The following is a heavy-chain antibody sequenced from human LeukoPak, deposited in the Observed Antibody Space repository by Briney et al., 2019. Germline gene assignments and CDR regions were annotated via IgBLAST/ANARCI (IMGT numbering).Heavy chain of an antibody. CDR1: GYTFTGYY. CDR2: INPNSGGT. D-gene: IGHD2-2*01. Sequence: ASVKVSCKASGYTFTGYYLHWVRQAPGHGLEWMGWINPNSGGTNYAQKFQGWVTMTRDTSISTAYMELSRLRSDDTAVYYCARGVLPAAMRGVGDAFDIWGQGTMVTVSS. V-gene: IGHV1-2*04. J-gene: IGHJ3*02. CDR3: ARGVLPAAMRGVGDAFDI.